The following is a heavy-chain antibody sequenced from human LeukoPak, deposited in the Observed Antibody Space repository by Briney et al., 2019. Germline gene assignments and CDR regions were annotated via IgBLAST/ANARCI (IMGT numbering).Heavy chain of an antibody. Sequence: GGSLRLSCVASGFTFSTYAMSWVRQAPGEGLEWVSGISNSGDSTHYSDSVKGRFTISRDNSKNTLYLQMNSLRAEDTAVYYCARAGTYYYDSSGYSAASQQYYFDYWGQGTLVTVSS. CDR3: ARAGTYYYDSSGYSAASQQYYFDY. D-gene: IGHD3-22*01. CDR2: ISNSGDST. CDR1: GFTFSTYA. J-gene: IGHJ4*02. V-gene: IGHV3-23*01.